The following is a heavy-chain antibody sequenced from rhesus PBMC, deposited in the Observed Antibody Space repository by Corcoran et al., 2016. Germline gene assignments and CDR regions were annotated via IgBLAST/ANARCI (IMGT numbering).Heavy chain of an antibody. J-gene: IGHJ6*01. V-gene: IGHV4S11*01. CDR2: IYGSGSST. Sequence: QVQLQESGPAVVKPSETLSLTCAVSGGSISSSYWSWIRQAPGKGLEWIGYIYGSGSSTNYNPSLKSRVTLSVDTSKNQLSLKLSSVTAADTAVYYCARYCTGSGCYAGLDSWGQGVVVTVSS. CDR1: GGSISSSY. CDR3: ARYCTGSGCYAGLDS. D-gene: IGHD2-21*01.